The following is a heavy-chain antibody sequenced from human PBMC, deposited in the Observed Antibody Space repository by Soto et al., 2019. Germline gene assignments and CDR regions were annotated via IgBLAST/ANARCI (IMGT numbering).Heavy chain of an antibody. CDR3: VRQGIDYLHGLVDV. CDR2: VYYTGDT. Sequence: QVQLQQSDPRLVKPSETLSLTCTVSSGPSSSHNWGWIRQSPGRGLEWIGYVYYTGDTSYNPSLKSRVTISADTSTNNISLTLTSVTAADTAVYYCVRQGIDYLHGLVDVWGQGTTVSVSS. J-gene: IGHJ6*02. CDR1: SGPSSSHN. D-gene: IGHD1-26*01. V-gene: IGHV4-59*08.